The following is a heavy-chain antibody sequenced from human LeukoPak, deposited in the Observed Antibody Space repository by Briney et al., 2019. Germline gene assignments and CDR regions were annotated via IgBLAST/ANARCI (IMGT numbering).Heavy chain of an antibody. V-gene: IGHV3-48*03. CDR1: GFIFSSYE. J-gene: IGHJ5*02. D-gene: IGHD3-10*01. Sequence: GGSLRLSCAASGFIFSSYEMSWVRQAPGKGLEWVSYISSSGRTMYYADSVKGRFTISRDNSKNTLYLQMNSLRAEDTAVYYCAKDISPYGSGSYSGFDPWGQGTLVTVSS. CDR2: ISSSGRTM. CDR3: AKDISPYGSGSYSGFDP.